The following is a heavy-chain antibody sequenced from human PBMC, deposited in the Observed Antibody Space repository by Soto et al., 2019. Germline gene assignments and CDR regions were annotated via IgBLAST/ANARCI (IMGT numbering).Heavy chain of an antibody. V-gene: IGHV3-66*01. D-gene: IGHD2-15*01. J-gene: IGHJ6*03. CDR3: ARDDVHCSGGRCYGVPIDV. CDR2: NQRGGST. CDR1: GFTVTSKY. Sequence: DVQLVESGGGLVQHGGSLTLYCAGSGFTVTSKYRSWVRHAPGEGLGWVSLNQRGGSTFDAESFMGRYSISRDNSKNTVYLHMDSLRAEDTAVYYCARDDVHCSGGRCYGVPIDVWGKGTTVTVSS.